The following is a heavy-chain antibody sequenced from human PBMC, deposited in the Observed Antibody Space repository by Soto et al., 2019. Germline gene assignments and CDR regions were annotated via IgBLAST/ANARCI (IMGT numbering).Heavy chain of an antibody. CDR2: INRDFNT. Sequence: EEQLVESGGGLVEPGGYLRLSCAASGFTFSNHVMNWVRQAPGWGLEWVSSINRDFNTYYADSVKGRFTISSDNAKDSLYLQVNSPRADDSAVYYCVNGDYYVGQGTLVTVSS. V-gene: IGHV3-48*01. CDR1: GFTFSNHV. CDR3: VNGDYY. D-gene: IGHD4-17*01. J-gene: IGHJ4*02.